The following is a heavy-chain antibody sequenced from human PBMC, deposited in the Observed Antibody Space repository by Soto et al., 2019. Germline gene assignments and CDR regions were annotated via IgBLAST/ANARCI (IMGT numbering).Heavy chain of an antibody. Sequence: LRLSCAASGLIFSDYRTNWVPQAPHKGMALVATIWDDESNENYVDSVKGRFTISRDNSKSTLFLQISSLRVDDTAMEDCATSSGYHWGLGTLVTVSS. CDR1: GLIFSDYR. D-gene: IGHD6-19*01. V-gene: IGHV3-33*01. CDR3: ATSSGYH. J-gene: IGHJ1*01. CDR2: IWDDESNE.